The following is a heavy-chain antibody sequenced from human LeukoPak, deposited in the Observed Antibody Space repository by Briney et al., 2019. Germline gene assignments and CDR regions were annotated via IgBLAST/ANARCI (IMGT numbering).Heavy chain of an antibody. Sequence: SETLSLTCTVSGYSISSGYYWGWIRQPPGKGLEWIGSIYHSGSTYYNPSLKSRVTISVDTSKNQFSLKLSSVTAADTAVYYCARGGYSTSPYYFDHWGQGSLVTVSS. D-gene: IGHD2-2*01. CDR3: ARGGYSTSPYYFDH. CDR2: IYHSGST. CDR1: GYSISSGYY. V-gene: IGHV4-38-2*02. J-gene: IGHJ4*02.